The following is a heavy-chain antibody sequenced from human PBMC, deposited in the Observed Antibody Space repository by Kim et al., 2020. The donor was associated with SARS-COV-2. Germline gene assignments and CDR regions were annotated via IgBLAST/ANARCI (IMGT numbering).Heavy chain of an antibody. V-gene: IGHV3-7*03. CDR3: ARDWALTTVVTPGYFDY. CDR2: IKQDGSEK. CDR1: GFTFSSYW. J-gene: IGHJ4*02. D-gene: IGHD4-17*01. Sequence: GGSLRLSCAASGFTFSSYWMSWVRQAPGKGLEWVANIKQDGSEKYYVDSVKGRFTISRDNAKNSLYLQMNSLRAEDTAVYYCARDWALTTVVTPGYFDYWGQGTLVTVSS.